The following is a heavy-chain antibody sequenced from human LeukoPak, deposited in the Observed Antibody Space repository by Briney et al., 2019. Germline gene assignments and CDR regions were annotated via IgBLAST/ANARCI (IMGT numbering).Heavy chain of an antibody. V-gene: IGHV3-30*02. CDR2: IHYDGSNK. D-gene: IGHD4-17*01. J-gene: IGHJ6*03. Sequence: GGSLRLSCVVSGFTLPYGMSWVRQAPGKGLDWVAFIHYDGSNKYYADSVKGRFTISRDDSKNTLYLQMNSLRAEDTAVYYCAKAASKRTDYGDYAFYYYMDVWGKGTTVTISS. CDR3: AKAASKRTDYGDYAFYYYMDV. CDR1: GFTLPYG.